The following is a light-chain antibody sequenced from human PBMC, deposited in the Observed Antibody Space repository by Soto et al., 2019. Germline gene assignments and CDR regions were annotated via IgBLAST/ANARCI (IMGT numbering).Light chain of an antibody. J-gene: IGKJ1*01. V-gene: IGKV3-15*01. CDR1: QSLSFN. CDR3: QQYYRWPQT. Sequence: EIVMTQSPATLSVSPGERATLSCRASQSLSFNLAWNQQKRGQAPRLLIYAASTRATGIPARFSGSGSGTEFTLTISSLQSEDFAVYYCQQYYRWPQTFGQGTKVDIK. CDR2: AAS.